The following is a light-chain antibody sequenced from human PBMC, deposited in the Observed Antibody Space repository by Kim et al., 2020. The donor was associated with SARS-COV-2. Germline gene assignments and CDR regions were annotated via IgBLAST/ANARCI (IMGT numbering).Light chain of an antibody. CDR2: GAS. J-gene: IGKJ1*01. Sequence: EIVMTQSPATLSVSPGERATLSCRASQSVSSNLAWYQQKPGQAPRLLIYGASTRATGIPARFSGSGSGTEFTLSISSLQSEDSADYYCQQYSILWTFGQGTKVDIK. CDR1: QSVSSN. V-gene: IGKV3-15*01. CDR3: QQYSILWT.